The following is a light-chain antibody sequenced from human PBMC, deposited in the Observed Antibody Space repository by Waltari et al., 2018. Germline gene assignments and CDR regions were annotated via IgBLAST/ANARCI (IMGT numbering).Light chain of an antibody. V-gene: IGKV1-39*01. CDR1: QTVDKY. J-gene: IGKJ5*01. CDR3: QQSYSPPPIT. CDR2: AGS. Sequence: DTQMTQSPYSLSASVGDRVTITCRASQTVDKYLNWYQQKPGKAPKLLIYAGSSLQSGVPSRFSGSGFGTYFTLTITSVQPEYFATYYCQQSYSPPPITFGQGTRLEI.